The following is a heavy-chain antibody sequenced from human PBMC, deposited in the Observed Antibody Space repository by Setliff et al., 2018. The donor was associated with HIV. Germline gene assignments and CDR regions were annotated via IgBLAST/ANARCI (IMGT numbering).Heavy chain of an antibody. J-gene: IGHJ4*02. D-gene: IGHD2-15*01. CDR2: IYYSGSA. Sequence: SETLSLTCTVSGGSIKSSSDYWGWIRQPPGKGLEWIGTIYYSGSAYHNPSLKSRVTTSVDTSKNQFSLKLTSVTAADTAVYYCASQYCSAGSCYSDYWGQGTLVTVSS. CDR1: GGSIKSSSDY. CDR3: ASQYCSAGSCYSDY. V-gene: IGHV4-39*01.